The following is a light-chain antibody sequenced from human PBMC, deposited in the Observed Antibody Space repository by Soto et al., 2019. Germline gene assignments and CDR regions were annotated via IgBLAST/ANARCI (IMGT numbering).Light chain of an antibody. V-gene: IGKV2D-29*02. Sequence: DIVMTQPPLSLSVAPGQPASISCKSSHSLLHITGETFLFWYLQKPGQSPQLLIYEVSTRVSGVPDRFSGSGSGTDFTLEISRVETDDVGIYYCMQSTQRPPTFGQGTKVDIK. J-gene: IGKJ1*01. CDR1: HSLLHITGETF. CDR2: EVS. CDR3: MQSTQRPPT.